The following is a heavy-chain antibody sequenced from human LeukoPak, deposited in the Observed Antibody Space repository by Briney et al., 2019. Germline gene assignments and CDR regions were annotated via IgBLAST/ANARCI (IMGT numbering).Heavy chain of an antibody. D-gene: IGHD2-2*01. CDR1: GFTLSRYS. V-gene: IGHV3-21*01. Sequence: GGSLRLSCAASGFTLSRYSMNWVRQAPGKGLEWVSSISSSSSYIYYGDSVKGRFTISRDNAKNSMYLQINSLRAEDTAVYYCARGGNLYCSATSCYDFDYWGQGTLVTVSS. J-gene: IGHJ4*02. CDR3: ARGGNLYCSATSCYDFDY. CDR2: ISSSSSYI.